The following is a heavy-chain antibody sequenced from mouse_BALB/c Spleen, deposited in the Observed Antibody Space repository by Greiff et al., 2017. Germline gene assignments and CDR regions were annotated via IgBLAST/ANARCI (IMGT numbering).Heavy chain of an antibody. J-gene: IGHJ4*01. D-gene: IGHD3-1*01. CDR3: ARGSSGYVGAMDY. Sequence: QVQLQQSGAELVRPGSSVKISCKASGYAFSSYWMNWVTQRPGQGLAWIGQIYPGDGDTNYNGKFKGKATLTADKSSSTAYMQLSSLTSEDSAVYVCARGSSGYVGAMDYWGQGTSVTVSS. V-gene: IGHV1-80*01. CDR1: GYAFSSYW. CDR2: IYPGDGDT.